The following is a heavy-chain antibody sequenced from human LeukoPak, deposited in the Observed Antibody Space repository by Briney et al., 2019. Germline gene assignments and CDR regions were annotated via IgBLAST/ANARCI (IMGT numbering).Heavy chain of an antibody. CDR2: INPNSGGT. CDR1: GYTFTSYD. Sequence: ASVKVSCKASGYTFTSYDINWVRQATGQGLEWMGWINPNSGGTNYAQKFQGRVTMTRDTSISTAYMELSRLRSDDTAVYYCARVNHYYDSSGYPHYWGQGTLVTVSS. V-gene: IGHV1-2*02. CDR3: ARVNHYYDSSGYPHY. D-gene: IGHD3-22*01. J-gene: IGHJ4*02.